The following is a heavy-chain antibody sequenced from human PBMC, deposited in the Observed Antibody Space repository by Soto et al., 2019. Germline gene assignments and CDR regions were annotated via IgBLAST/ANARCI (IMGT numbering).Heavy chain of an antibody. CDR3: ASGLILWFGELSRRGGYYYYLDV. J-gene: IGHJ6*03. CDR2: INDSGDI. V-gene: IGHV4-34*01. D-gene: IGHD3-10*01. Sequence: QVQLQQWGAGLLKPSETLSLTCAVYGGSFSGYQWSWIRQTPGKGLEWIGGINDSGDINYNPSLKSRVTILVGSPKKQIALRLSSVTAADSPVYYCASGLILWFGELSRRGGYYYYLDVWGKGTTVTVSS. CDR1: GGSFSGYQ.